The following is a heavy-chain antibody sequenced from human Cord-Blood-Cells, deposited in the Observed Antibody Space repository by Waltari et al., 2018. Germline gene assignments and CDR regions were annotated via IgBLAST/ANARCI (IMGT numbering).Heavy chain of an antibody. D-gene: IGHD6-13*01. CDR1: GGSISSGDYY. V-gene: IGHV4-30-4*08. CDR3: ARALPRSSSWYWDYYYYGMDV. J-gene: IGHJ6*02. Sequence: QVQLQESGPGLVKPSQTLSLTCTVSGGSISSGDYYWSWIRQPPGKGLEWIGYIYYSGSTYYTPSLKSRVTISVDTSKNQFSLKLSSVTAADTAVYYCARALPRSSSWYWDYYYYGMDVWGQGTTVTVSS. CDR2: IYYSGST.